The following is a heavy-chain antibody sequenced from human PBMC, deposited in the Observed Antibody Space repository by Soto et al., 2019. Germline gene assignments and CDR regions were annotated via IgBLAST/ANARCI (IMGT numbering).Heavy chain of an antibody. J-gene: IGHJ6*02. CDR1: GFTFSGYA. CDR2: ITVTGGET. V-gene: IGHV3-23*01. CDR3: AKDLHTSSSEWRYYFGMDV. D-gene: IGHD6-6*01. Sequence: GGSLRLSCAASGFTFSGYAMRWVRQAPGKGLEWVSTITVTGGETYYAGSVKGRFTISRDNSKNTMYLQINSLTAEDTAVYYCAKDLHTSSSEWRYYFGMDVWGQGTTVTVSS.